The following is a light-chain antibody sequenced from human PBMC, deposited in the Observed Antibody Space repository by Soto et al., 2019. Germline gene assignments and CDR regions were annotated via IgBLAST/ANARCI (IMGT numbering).Light chain of an antibody. CDR3: QQYDYSRT. CDR2: KTS. CDR1: QSINNW. Sequence: DIQMTQSPSTLSASVGDRVTITCRASQSINNWLAWYQQKPGKAPKLLIYKTSDLESGVPSRFSGSGSGTEFSLTISSLQPDDFATYYCQQYDYSRTFGQGTKVDIK. V-gene: IGKV1-5*03. J-gene: IGKJ1*01.